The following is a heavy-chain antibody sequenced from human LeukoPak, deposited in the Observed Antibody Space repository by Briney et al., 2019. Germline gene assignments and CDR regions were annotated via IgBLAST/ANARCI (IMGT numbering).Heavy chain of an antibody. CDR3: AREPRPYYYDSSGYYYPPDY. CDR2: INSDGSST. Sequence: GGSLRLSCAASGFTFSNYWMHWVRQAPGKGLVWVSRINSDGSSTSYADSVKGRFTISRDNAKNTLYLQMNSLRAEDTAVYYCAREPRPYYYDSSGYYYPPDYWGQGTLVTVSS. D-gene: IGHD3-22*01. V-gene: IGHV3-74*01. J-gene: IGHJ4*02. CDR1: GFTFSNYW.